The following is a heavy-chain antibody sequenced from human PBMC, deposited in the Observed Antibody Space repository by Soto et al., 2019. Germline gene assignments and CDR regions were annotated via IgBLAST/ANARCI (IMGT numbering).Heavy chain of an antibody. CDR3: ARELRFLEWTTRLDL. CDR1: GFTFSSYG. Sequence: QVQLVESGGGVVQPGRSLRLSCAASGFTFSSYGMHWVRQAPGKGLEWVAVIWYDGSNKYYADSVKGRFTISRDNSKNALYLQMNSLRAEDTAVYYCARELRFLEWTTRLDLWGRGTLVTVSS. D-gene: IGHD3-3*01. CDR2: IWYDGSNK. J-gene: IGHJ2*01. V-gene: IGHV3-33*01.